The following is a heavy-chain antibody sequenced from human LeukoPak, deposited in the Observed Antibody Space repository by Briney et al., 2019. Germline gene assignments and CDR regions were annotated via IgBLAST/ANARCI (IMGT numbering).Heavy chain of an antibody. CDR3: ARDLTAYYFDY. Sequence: GGSLRLSCAASGFTFSDYYMSWVRQAPGKGLEWVSVIYSGGSTYYADSVKGRFTISRDNSKNTLYLQMNSLRAEDTAVYYCARDLTAYYFDYWGQGTLVTVSS. V-gene: IGHV3-66*01. CDR1: GFTFSDYY. CDR2: IYSGGST. J-gene: IGHJ4*02. D-gene: IGHD2-21*02.